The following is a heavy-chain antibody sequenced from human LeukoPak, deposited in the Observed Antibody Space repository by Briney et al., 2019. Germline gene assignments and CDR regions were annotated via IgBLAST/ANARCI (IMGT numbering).Heavy chain of an antibody. V-gene: IGHV4-59*08. CDR2: IYYSGSS. CDR3: ARQGADWFDP. CDR1: GGSISSYY. D-gene: IGHD3-16*01. J-gene: IGHJ5*02. Sequence: SETLSLTCTVSGGSISSYYWSWIRQPPGKGLEWIGYIYYSGSSNYNPSLKSRVTISVDTSKNQFSLKLSSVTAADTAVYYCARQGADWFDPWGQGTLVTVSS.